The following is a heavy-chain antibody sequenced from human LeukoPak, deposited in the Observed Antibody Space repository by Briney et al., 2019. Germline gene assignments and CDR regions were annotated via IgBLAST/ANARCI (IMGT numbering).Heavy chain of an antibody. CDR2: IYYSGSTRGST. V-gene: IGHV4-30-4*01. D-gene: IGHD3-3*01. J-gene: IGHJ3*02. CDR1: GGPISSGDYY. Sequence: YPSQTLSLTCTVSGGPISSGDYYWRSIRQPPGKGRERIGYIYYSGSTRGSTYYNPSLKSRVTISVDTSKNQFSLKLSSVTAADTAVYYCARYYDFWSGNDDAFDIWGQGTMVTVSS. CDR3: ARYYDFWSGNDDAFDI.